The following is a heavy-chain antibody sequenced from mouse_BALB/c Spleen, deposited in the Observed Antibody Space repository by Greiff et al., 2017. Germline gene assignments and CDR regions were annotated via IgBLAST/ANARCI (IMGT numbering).Heavy chain of an antibody. D-gene: IGHD1-1*01. CDR3: ASLYYYGSYYYAMDY. CDR2: ISSGGGNT. Sequence: EVKLVESGGGLVKPGGSLKLSCAASGFTFSSYTMSWVRQTPEKRLEWVATISSGGGNTYYPDSVKGRFTISRDNAKNNLYLQMSSLRSEDTALYYCASLYYYGSYYYAMDYWGQGTSVTVSS. CDR1: GFTFSSYT. J-gene: IGHJ4*01. V-gene: IGHV5-9*03.